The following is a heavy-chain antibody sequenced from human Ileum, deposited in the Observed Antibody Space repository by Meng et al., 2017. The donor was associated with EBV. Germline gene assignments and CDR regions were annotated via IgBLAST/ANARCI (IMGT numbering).Heavy chain of an antibody. V-gene: IGHV4-39*02. CDR3: ARRFAALGADFDY. Sequence: QVQLQESGPGLVKPSGXLALMFTVSGGSISSSYFWGWIRQPPGKGLEWIGSVYYSGDTYYNPSLKSRVTISIDPSKNHITLNLNSVTDADTAVYYCARRFAALGADFDYWGQGALVTVSS. CDR1: GGSISSSYF. D-gene: IGHD4/OR15-4a*01. CDR2: VYYSGDT. J-gene: IGHJ4*02.